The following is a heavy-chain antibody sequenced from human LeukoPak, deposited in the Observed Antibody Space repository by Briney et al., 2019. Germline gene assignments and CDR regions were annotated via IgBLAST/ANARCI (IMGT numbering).Heavy chain of an antibody. J-gene: IGHJ4*02. V-gene: IGHV3-30-3*01. CDR3: ARDQRDYGDSFDY. Sequence: PGRSLRLSCAASGFTFSSYAMHWVRQAPGKGLEWVAVISYDGSNKYYADSVKGRFTISRDKSKNTLYLQMNSLRAEDTAVYYCARDQRDYGDSFDYWGQGTLVTVSS. CDR1: GFTFSSYA. CDR2: ISYDGSNK. D-gene: IGHD4-17*01.